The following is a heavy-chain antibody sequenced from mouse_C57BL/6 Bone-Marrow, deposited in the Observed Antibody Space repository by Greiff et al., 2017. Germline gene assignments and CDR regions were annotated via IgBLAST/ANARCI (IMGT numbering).Heavy chain of an antibody. Sequence: VQLQQPGAELVKPGASVKMSCKASGYTFTSYWITWVKQRPGQGLEWIGDIYPGIGSTNYNEKFKSKATLTVDTSSSTAYMQLSSLTSEDSAVYYCARVISCDYDLFDYWGQGTTLTVSS. V-gene: IGHV1-55*01. CDR2: IYPGIGST. D-gene: IGHD2-4*01. CDR1: GYTFTSYW. J-gene: IGHJ2*01. CDR3: ARVISCDYDLFDY.